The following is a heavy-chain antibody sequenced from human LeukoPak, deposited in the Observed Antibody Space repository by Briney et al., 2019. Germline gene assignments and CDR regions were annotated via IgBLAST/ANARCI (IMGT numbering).Heavy chain of an antibody. J-gene: IGHJ6*03. Sequence: SVKVSCKASGGTFGSYSVTWVRQAPGQGLEWMGGITPMFGTTDSAKQFRGRVTISADTSTNTAFLDLASLRSDDTAVYFCARYRLLPGTHSAYYHMDVWGKGTTVIVSS. CDR3: ARYRLLPGTHSAYYHMDV. D-gene: IGHD2-15*01. V-gene: IGHV1-69*06. CDR1: GGTFGSYS. CDR2: ITPMFGTT.